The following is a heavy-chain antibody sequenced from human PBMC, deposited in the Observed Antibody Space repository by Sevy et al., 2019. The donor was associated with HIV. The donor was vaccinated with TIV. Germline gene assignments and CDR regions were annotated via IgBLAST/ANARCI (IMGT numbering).Heavy chain of an antibody. J-gene: IGHJ4*02. V-gene: IGHV3-7*01. CDR2: IKQDGSTN. CDR3: AREDVWALDY. CDR1: GFTFSSYW. D-gene: IGHD7-27*01. Sequence: GGSLRLSCAASGFTFSSYWMTWVRQAPGKGLEWVANIKQDGSTNTHVDSVRGRFTISRDNAKNSLYLQMNSLRAEDTAVYYCAREDVWALDYWGKGSLVTVSS.